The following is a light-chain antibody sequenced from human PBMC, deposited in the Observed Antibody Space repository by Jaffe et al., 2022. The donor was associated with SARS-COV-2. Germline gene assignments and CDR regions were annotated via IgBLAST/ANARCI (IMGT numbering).Light chain of an antibody. CDR2: GNT. Sequence: QSVLTQPPSVSGAPGQRVTISCTGSSSNIGAGYDVHWYQQLPGTAPKVLIYGNTNRPSGVPDRFSASKSGTSASLAISGLRTEDEADYYCQTYDHSLTGSYVFGTGTKVTVL. V-gene: IGLV1-40*01. CDR3: QTYDHSLTGSYV. CDR1: SSNIGAGYD. J-gene: IGLJ1*01.